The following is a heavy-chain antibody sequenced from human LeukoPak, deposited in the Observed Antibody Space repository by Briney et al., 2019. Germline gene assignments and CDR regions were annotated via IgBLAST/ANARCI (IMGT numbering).Heavy chain of an antibody. Sequence: PSETLSLTCAVYGGSFSGYYWSWIRQPRGKGLEWIGEINHSGSTNYNPSLKSRVTISVDTSKNQFSLKLSSVTAADTAVYYCARYHYYDSSGYLNFDYWGQGTLVTVSS. CDR2: INHSGST. CDR1: GGSFSGYY. J-gene: IGHJ4*02. V-gene: IGHV4-34*01. D-gene: IGHD3-22*01. CDR3: ARYHYYDSSGYLNFDY.